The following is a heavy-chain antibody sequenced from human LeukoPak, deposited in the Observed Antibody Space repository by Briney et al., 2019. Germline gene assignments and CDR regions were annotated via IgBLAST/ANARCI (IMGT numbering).Heavy chain of an antibody. CDR2: IYYSGST. J-gene: IGHJ4*02. D-gene: IGHD4-11*01. CDR3: AREPYSNYPTPPFDY. V-gene: IGHV4-39*07. CDR1: GGSISSSSYS. Sequence: SETLSLTCTVSGGSISSSSYSWGWIRQPPGKGLEWIGGIYYSGSTYYNPSLKSRVTISVDTSKNQFSLKLSSVTAADTAVYYCAREPYSNYPTPPFDYWGQGTLVTVSS.